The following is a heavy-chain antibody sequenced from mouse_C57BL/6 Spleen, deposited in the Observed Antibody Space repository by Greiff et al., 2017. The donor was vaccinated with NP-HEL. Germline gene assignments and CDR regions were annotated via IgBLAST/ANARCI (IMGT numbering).Heavy chain of an antibody. D-gene: IGHD1-1*01. V-gene: IGHV1-69*01. CDR3: ARGEVKDDGRSFAD. Sequence: QVQLQQSGAELVMPGASVKLSCKASGYNFNSYWMHWVKQRPGQGLEWIGEIDPSDSYTNYNQKFKGKSTMTVDKSSSTAYMQLSSLTSEDSAVYYCARGEVKDDGRSFADWGQGTLVTVSA. CDR1: GYNFNSYW. J-gene: IGHJ3*01. CDR2: IDPSDSYT.